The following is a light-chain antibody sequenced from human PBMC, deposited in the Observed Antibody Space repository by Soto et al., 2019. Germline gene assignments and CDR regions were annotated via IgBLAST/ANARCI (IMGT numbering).Light chain of an antibody. CDR2: GAS. J-gene: IGKJ1*01. Sequence: EIVMTQPPATLSVSPGERATLSCRASQSVSSNLAWYQQKPGQAPRLLIYGASTRATGIPARFSGSGSGTEFTLTISSLQSEDFAVYYCQQYNNWPPTRTFGQGTRWIS. CDR3: QQYNNWPPTRT. V-gene: IGKV3-15*01. CDR1: QSVSSN.